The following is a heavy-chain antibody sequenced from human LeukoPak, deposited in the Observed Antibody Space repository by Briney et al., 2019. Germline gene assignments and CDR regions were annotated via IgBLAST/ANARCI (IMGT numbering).Heavy chain of an antibody. D-gene: IGHD5-24*01. CDR3: ARHGGGYSFDY. Sequence: SETLSLTCTVSGVSISSYYWSWLRQPPGKGLEGFGYIFDTGSTNYNPSLKTRVTISIDTSKAQFSLRLSSVTAADTAMYYCARHGGGYSFDYWGQGTRVTGSS. CDR2: IFDTGST. V-gene: IGHV4-59*08. J-gene: IGHJ4*02. CDR1: GVSISSYY.